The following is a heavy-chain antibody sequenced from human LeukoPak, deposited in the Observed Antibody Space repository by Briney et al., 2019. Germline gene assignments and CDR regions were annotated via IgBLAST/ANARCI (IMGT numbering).Heavy chain of an antibody. J-gene: IGHJ4*02. CDR3: ARGGGLNYYASSGRIDY. CDR2: INHSGST. Sequence: SETLSLTCAVYGGSFSGYYWSWIRQPLGKGLEWIGEINHSGSTNYNPSLKSRVTISVDTSKNQFSLKLSSVTAADTAVYYCARGGGLNYYASSGRIDYWGQGTLVTVSS. CDR1: GGSFSGYY. D-gene: IGHD3-22*01. V-gene: IGHV4-34*01.